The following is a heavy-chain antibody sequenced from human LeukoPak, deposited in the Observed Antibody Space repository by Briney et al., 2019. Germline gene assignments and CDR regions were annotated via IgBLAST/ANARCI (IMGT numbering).Heavy chain of an antibody. CDR3: ASSPRLTTSWFLFDS. CDR1: GDSFSNYY. Sequence: PSETLSLTCSVSGDSFSNYYWTWIRQPPGKGLEWIGYVYYSGSTNYNPSLKTRLHLSVDTSENRFSLKLSSVTAADTAVYYCASSPRLTTSWFLFDSWGHGTLVTVSS. J-gene: IGHJ5*01. D-gene: IGHD2-2*01. V-gene: IGHV4-59*08. CDR2: VYYSGST.